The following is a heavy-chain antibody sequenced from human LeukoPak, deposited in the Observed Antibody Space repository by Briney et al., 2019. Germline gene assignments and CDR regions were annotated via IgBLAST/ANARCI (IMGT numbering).Heavy chain of an antibody. D-gene: IGHD3-9*01. CDR3: AREVVSLTGYYPLFDY. CDR2: IYTSGST. Sequence: SETLSLTCTVSGNSISSGDNYWSWIRQPSGKGLDWIGRIYTSGSTNDNPSLKSRVTITVDTSKNQFSLKLSSVTAADTAVYYCAREVVSLTGYYPLFDYWGQGTLVSVSS. V-gene: IGHV4-61*02. CDR1: GNSISSGDNY. J-gene: IGHJ4*02.